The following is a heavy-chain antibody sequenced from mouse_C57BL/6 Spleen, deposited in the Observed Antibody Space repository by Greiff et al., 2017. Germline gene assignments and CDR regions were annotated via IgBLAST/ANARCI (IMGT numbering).Heavy chain of an antibody. CDR2: IWRGGST. D-gene: IGHD2-5*01. V-gene: IGHV2-5*01. CDR1: GFSLTSYG. Sequence: VQLQQSGPGLVQPSQSLSITCTVSGFSLTSYGVHWVRQSPGKGLEWLGVIWRGGSTDSNAAFMSKLSITKDNSKGQVFFKMNSLQAYDTAIYYWSKNENNSNFYYFDYWGQGTTLTVSS. CDR3: SKNENNSNFYYFDY. J-gene: IGHJ2*01.